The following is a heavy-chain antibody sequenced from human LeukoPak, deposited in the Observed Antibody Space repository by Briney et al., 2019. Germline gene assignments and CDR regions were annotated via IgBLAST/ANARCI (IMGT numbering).Heavy chain of an antibody. V-gene: IGHV4-34*01. CDR1: GGSFSGYY. CDR3: ASPWGYGSGI. Sequence: PSETLSLTCAVYGGSFSGYYWSWIRQPPGEGLEWIGVINHSGSTNYNPSLKSRVTISVDTSKKQFSLKLSSVTAADTAMYYCASPWGYGSGIWGQGTLVTVSS. D-gene: IGHD3-10*01. CDR2: INHSGST. J-gene: IGHJ4*02.